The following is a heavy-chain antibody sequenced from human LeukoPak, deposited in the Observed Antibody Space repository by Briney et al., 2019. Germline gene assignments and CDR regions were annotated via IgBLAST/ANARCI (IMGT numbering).Heavy chain of an antibody. CDR3: ARGKVGAKQLDY. Sequence: ASVKVSCKASGYTFISYDINWVRQATGQGLEWMGWMNPNSGNTGYAQKFQGRVTMTRNTSISTAYMELSSLRSEDTAVYYCARGKVGAKQLDYWGQGTLVTVSS. V-gene: IGHV1-8*01. CDR2: MNPNSGNT. J-gene: IGHJ4*02. CDR1: GYTFISYD. D-gene: IGHD1-26*01.